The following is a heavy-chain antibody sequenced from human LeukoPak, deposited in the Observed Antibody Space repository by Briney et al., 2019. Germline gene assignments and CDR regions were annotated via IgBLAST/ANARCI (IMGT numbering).Heavy chain of an antibody. Sequence: GEALQISFQGSGYSFTSYWIGWVRPMPGKGLEWMGIIYPGDSDTRYSPSFQGQVTISADKSISTAYLQWSSLKASDTAMYYCARSLYYDSSGYPLEFDYWGQGTLVTVSS. V-gene: IGHV5-51*01. D-gene: IGHD3-22*01. CDR2: IYPGDSDT. J-gene: IGHJ4*02. CDR3: ARSLYYDSSGYPLEFDY. CDR1: GYSFTSYW.